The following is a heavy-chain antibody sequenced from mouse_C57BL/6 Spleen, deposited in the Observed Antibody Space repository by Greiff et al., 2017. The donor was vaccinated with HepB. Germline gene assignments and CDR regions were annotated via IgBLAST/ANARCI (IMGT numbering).Heavy chain of an antibody. CDR1: GYTFTSYW. V-gene: IGHV1-69*01. J-gene: IGHJ4*01. CDR3: ARNGDYGYGYYAMDY. Sequence: VQLQQSGAELVMPGASVKLSCKASGYTFTSYWMHWVKQRPGQGLEWIGEIDPSDSYTNYNQKFKGKSTLTVDKSSSTAYMQLSSLTSEDSAVYYCARNGDYGYGYYAMDYWGQGTSVTVSS. CDR2: IDPSDSYT. D-gene: IGHD2-2*01.